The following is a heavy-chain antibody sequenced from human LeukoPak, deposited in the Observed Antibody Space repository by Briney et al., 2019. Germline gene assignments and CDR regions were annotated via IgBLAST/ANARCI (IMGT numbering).Heavy chain of an antibody. CDR1: GNSFTRYW. Sequence: GESLKISCKGSGNSFTRYWIGWVRQMPGKGLEWMGIIYPGDSETTYSPSFQAQVTISADKSISTAYLQWSSLQASDTAIYYCARSLRSSNWGFEYWGQGTLVTVSS. D-gene: IGHD2-2*01. CDR3: ARSLRSSNWGFEY. CDR2: IYPGDSET. J-gene: IGHJ4*02. V-gene: IGHV5-51*01.